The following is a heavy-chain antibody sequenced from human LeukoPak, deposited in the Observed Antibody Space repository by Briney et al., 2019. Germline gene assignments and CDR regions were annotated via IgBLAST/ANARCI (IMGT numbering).Heavy chain of an antibody. V-gene: IGHV4-34*01. J-gene: IGHJ4*02. D-gene: IGHD1-20*01. CDR2: INHSGST. CDR1: GGSFSGYY. CDR3: ARYNWSGYDY. Sequence: PSETLSLTCAVYGGSFSGYYWSWIRQPPGKGLEWIGEINHSGSTNYNPSLKSRVTISVDTSKNQFSLKLSSVTAADTAVYYCARYNWSGYDYWGQGTLVTVSS.